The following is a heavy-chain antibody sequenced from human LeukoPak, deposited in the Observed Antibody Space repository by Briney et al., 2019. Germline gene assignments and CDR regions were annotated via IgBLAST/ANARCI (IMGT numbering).Heavy chain of an antibody. CDR2: IYYSGST. J-gene: IGHJ4*02. D-gene: IGHD1-26*01. V-gene: IGHV4-39*02. CDR1: GGSISSSSYY. CDR3: AREASGYSFADY. Sequence: SETLSLTCTVSGGSISSSSYYWGWIRQPPGKGLEWIGNIYYSGSTYYNPSLKSRVTISVDTSKNQFSLKLSSVTAADTAVYYCAREASGYSFADYWGQGTLVTVSS.